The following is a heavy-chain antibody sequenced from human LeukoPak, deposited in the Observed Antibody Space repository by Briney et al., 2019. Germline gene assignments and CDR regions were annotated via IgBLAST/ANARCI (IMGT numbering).Heavy chain of an antibody. J-gene: IGHJ4*02. CDR3: VKAAGSWYGYFDY. CDR2: ISDNGGNT. Sequence: QPGGSLRLSCSASGFTFSNYAIHWVPQAPGKGLEYVSTISDNGGNTNYADSVKGRFTISRDNSKNTLYLQMSSLRPEDTAVYYCVKAAGSWYGYFDYWGQGTLVTVSS. D-gene: IGHD6-13*01. CDR1: GFTFSNYA. V-gene: IGHV3-64D*06.